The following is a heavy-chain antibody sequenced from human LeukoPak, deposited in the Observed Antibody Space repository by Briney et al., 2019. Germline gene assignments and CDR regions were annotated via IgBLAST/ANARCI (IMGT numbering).Heavy chain of an antibody. Sequence: GGSLRLSCAASGFTFSSYGMSWVRQAPGKGLEWVSAISGSGSNTYYADSVKGRFTISRDNSKNTLYLQMNSLRVEDTAVYHCAREAVAGYGDWGQGTLVTVSS. V-gene: IGHV3-23*01. CDR1: GFTFSSYG. CDR2: ISGSGSNT. D-gene: IGHD6-19*01. CDR3: AREAVAGYGD. J-gene: IGHJ4*02.